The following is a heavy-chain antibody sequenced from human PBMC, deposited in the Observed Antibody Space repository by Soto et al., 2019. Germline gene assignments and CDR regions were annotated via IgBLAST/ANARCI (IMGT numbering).Heavy chain of an antibody. CDR3: ARALYSYGPKFDP. CDR2: IFYTGST. V-gene: IGHV4-31*03. CDR1: GGPFSRGGYY. J-gene: IGHJ5*02. Sequence: PSETLSLTCTVSGGPFSRGGYYWSWIRQHPGKGLECIGYIFYTGSTYYNPTLKSRVTMSVDTSKNQFSLKLSSVTAADTAVYYCARALYSYGPKFDPRGQGTLVTVSS. D-gene: IGHD5-18*01.